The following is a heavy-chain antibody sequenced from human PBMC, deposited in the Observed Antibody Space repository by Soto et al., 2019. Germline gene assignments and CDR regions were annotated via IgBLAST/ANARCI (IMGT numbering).Heavy chain of an antibody. D-gene: IGHD1-7*01. J-gene: IGHJ4*02. CDR2: IYYSGST. Sequence: SETLSLTCTVSGGSISSGDYYWSWIRQPPGKGLEWIGYIYYSGSTYYNPSLKSRVTISVDTSKNQFSLKLCSVTAADTAVYYCARADNLNWGEECYFDYWGQGTLVTVSS. CDR3: ARADNLNWGEECYFDY. CDR1: GGSISSGDYY. V-gene: IGHV4-30-4*01.